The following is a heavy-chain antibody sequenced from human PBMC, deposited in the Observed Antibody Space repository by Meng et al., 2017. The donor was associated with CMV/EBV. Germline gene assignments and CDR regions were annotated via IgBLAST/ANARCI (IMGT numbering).Heavy chain of an antibody. Sequence: ASVKVSCNASGYTFTSYYMHWLRQAPGQGLEWMGIINPSGGSTSYAQKFQGRVTMTRDTSTSTVYMELSSLRSEGTAVYYCASQTTGYYGMDVWGQGTTVTVSS. D-gene: IGHD4-17*01. V-gene: IGHV1-46*01. CDR2: INPSGGST. CDR3: ASQTTGYYGMDV. J-gene: IGHJ6*02. CDR1: GYTFTSYY.